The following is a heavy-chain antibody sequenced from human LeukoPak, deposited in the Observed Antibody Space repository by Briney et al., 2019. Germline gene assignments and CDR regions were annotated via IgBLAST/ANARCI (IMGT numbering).Heavy chain of an antibody. CDR1: GFTFSSYE. CDR3: ARGASVAGY. V-gene: IGHV3-48*03. CDR2: ISSSGTTI. D-gene: IGHD6-19*01. Sequence: PGGSLRLSCAVSGFTFSSYEMNWVRQAPGKGLEWVSYISSSGTTIYYADSVKGRFTISRDNAKNSLYLQMNSLRAEDTAVYYCARGASVAGYWGQGTLVTVSS. J-gene: IGHJ4*02.